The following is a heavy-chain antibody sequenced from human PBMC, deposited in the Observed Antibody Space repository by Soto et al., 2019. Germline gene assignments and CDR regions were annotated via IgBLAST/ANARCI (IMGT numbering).Heavy chain of an antibody. CDR2: INPSGGST. D-gene: IGHD3-3*01. CDR3: ARPLRFLDPRDNYAMDV. J-gene: IGHJ6*02. CDR1: GYAFSSYH. V-gene: IGHV1-46*01. Sequence: ASVKVSCKASGYAFSSYHLHWVRQAPGQRLEWMGIINPSGGSTRYAQKFQGRVVMTRDTSTNTVYMELGRLRSEDTAVYYCARPLRFLDPRDNYAMDVWGQGTTVTVSS.